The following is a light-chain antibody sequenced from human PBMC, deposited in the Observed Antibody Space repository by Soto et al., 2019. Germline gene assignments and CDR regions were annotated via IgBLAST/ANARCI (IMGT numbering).Light chain of an antibody. Sequence: DIQMTQSPSSLSASVGDRVTITCQASQDISNYLNWYQQKPGKAPTLLIYDASNLETGVPSRFSGSGSGTDFTFTISSLQPEDIATYYCQQYDNLPRVFGQGTKLEIK. CDR2: DAS. J-gene: IGKJ2*01. V-gene: IGKV1-33*01. CDR1: QDISNY. CDR3: QQYDNLPRV.